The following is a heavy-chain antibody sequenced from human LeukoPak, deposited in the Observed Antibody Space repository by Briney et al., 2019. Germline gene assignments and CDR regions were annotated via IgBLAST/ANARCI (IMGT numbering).Heavy chain of an antibody. D-gene: IGHD2-2*02. V-gene: IGHV4-34*01. CDR2: TNHSGST. Sequence: SETLSLTCAVYGGSFSGYYWSWIRQPPGKGLEWIGETNHSGSTNYNPSLKSRVTISVDTSKNQLSLKLSSVTAADTAVYYCARGLRDIVVGPAAIPGYYSYYMDVWGKGTTVTVSS. CDR3: ARGLRDIVVGPAAIPGYYSYYMDV. CDR1: GGSFSGYY. J-gene: IGHJ6*03.